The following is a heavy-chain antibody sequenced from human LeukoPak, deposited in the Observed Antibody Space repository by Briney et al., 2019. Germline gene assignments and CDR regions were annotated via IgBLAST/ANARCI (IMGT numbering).Heavy chain of an antibody. Sequence: GRSLRLSCAASGFTFDDYAMHWVRQAPGKGLEWVSGVSWNSGSIGYADSVKGRFTIYRDNAKNSLYLQMNSLRAEDTALYYCAKAYSSSWYGVPFFDYWGQGTLVTVSS. CDR2: VSWNSGSI. V-gene: IGHV3-9*01. J-gene: IGHJ4*02. CDR1: GFTFDDYA. CDR3: AKAYSSSWYGVPFFDY. D-gene: IGHD6-13*01.